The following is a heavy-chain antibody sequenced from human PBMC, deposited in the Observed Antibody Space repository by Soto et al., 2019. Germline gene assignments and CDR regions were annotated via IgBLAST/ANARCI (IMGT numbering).Heavy chain of an antibody. J-gene: IGHJ6*02. CDR3: ARGWGGYDGILYYYYYGMDV. V-gene: IGHV4-30-4*01. CDR1: GGSISSGDYY. CDR2: IYYSGST. Sequence: QVQLQESGPGLVKPSQTLSLTCTVSGGSISSGDYYWSWIRQPPGKGLEWIGYIYYSGSTYYNPSLKSRVTISVDTSKNQFSLKLSSVTAADTAVYYCARGWGGYDGILYYYYYGMDVWGQGTTVTVSS. D-gene: IGHD5-12*01.